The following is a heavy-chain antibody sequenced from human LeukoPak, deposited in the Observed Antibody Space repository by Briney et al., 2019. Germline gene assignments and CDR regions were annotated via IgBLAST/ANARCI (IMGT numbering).Heavy chain of an antibody. CDR2: IYSSWST. V-gene: IGHV4-61*02. J-gene: IGHJ4*02. CDR1: GGSISSGTYY. CDR3: ARGIYGPYYFDY. D-gene: IGHD3-16*01. Sequence: PSETLSLTCTVSGGSISSGTYYWSWIRQPAGKGLEWIGRIYSSWSTNYNPSLQSRVTISVDTSKNQFSLNLNSVTAADTAVYYCARGIYGPYYFDYWGQGTLVTVSS.